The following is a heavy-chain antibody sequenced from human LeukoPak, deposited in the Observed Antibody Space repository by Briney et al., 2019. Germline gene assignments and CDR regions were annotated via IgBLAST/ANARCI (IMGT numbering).Heavy chain of an antibody. CDR3: ARERDTMVRGVNPPRYMDV. CDR1: GYTFTGYY. Sequence: ASVKVSCKASGYTFTGYYMHWVRQAPGQGLEWMGWINPNSGGTNYAQKLQGRVTMTRDTSISTAYMELSRLRSDDTAVYYCARERDTMVRGVNPPRYMDVWGKGTTVTVSS. V-gene: IGHV1-2*02. J-gene: IGHJ6*03. D-gene: IGHD3-10*01. CDR2: INPNSGGT.